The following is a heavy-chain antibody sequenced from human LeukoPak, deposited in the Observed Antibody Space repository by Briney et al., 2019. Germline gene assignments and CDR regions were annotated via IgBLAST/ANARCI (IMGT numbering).Heavy chain of an antibody. CDR1: GGTLSSYA. CDR2: INPYNGNR. J-gene: IGHJ5*02. CDR3: AREKFGWFDP. Sequence: ASVKVSCKASGGTLSSYAISWVRQAPGQGLEWLGWINPYNGNRKYAQKFQGRVTLTTDTSTTTAYMELRSLISDDTAVYYCAREKFGWFDPWGQGTLVTVSS. D-gene: IGHD3-10*01. V-gene: IGHV1-18*01.